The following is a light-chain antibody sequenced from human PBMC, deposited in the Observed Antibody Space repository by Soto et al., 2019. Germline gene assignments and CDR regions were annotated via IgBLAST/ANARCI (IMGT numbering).Light chain of an antibody. V-gene: IGKV1-9*01. J-gene: IGKJ4*01. Sequence: DIQLTQSPSFLSASVGDRVTITCRASQGISSYLAWYQQTPGKAPKLLIYAASTLQSGVPSRFSGSGSGAEFTLTISSLQPEDFTTYYCQQLNSYPLIFGGGTKVEIK. CDR1: QGISSY. CDR2: AAS. CDR3: QQLNSYPLI.